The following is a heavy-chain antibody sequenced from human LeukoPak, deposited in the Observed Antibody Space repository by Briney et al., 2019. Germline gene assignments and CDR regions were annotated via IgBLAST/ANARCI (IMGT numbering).Heavy chain of an antibody. J-gene: IGHJ4*02. CDR3: ARSTRLGILGGGFDY. V-gene: IGHV5-51*01. CDR1: GYSFTSYW. D-gene: IGHD7-27*01. CDR2: IYPGDSDT. Sequence: GESLKISCKGSGYSFTSYWIGWVRQMLGKGLEWMGIIYPGDSDTRYSPSFQGQVTISADKSISTAYLQWSSLKASDTAMYYCARSTRLGILGGGFDYWGQGTLVTVSS.